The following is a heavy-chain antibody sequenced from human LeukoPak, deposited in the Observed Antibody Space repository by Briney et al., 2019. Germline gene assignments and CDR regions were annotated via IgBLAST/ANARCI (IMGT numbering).Heavy chain of an antibody. CDR1: GYTFTGYY. CDR3: ARGRVGYYDSSGYPQGYYFDY. D-gene: IGHD3-22*01. J-gene: IGHJ4*02. Sequence: GASVKVSCKASGYTFTGYYMHWVRQAPGQGLEWMGWINPNSGGTNYAQKFQGRVTMTRDTSISTAYMELSRLRSDGTAVHYCARGRVGYYDSSGYPQGYYFDYWGQGTLVTVSS. V-gene: IGHV1-2*02. CDR2: INPNSGGT.